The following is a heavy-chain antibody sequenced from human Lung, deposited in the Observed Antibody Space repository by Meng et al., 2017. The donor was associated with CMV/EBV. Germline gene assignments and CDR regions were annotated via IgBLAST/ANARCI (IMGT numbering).Heavy chain of an antibody. CDR3: TRALDYYDSRAFYYYYGMDV. Sequence: SLKISXTASGFTFGDYAMSWVRQAPGKGLEWVGFIRSKAYGGTTEYAASVKGRFTISRDDSKSIAYLQMNSLKTEDTAVYYCTRALDYYDSRAFYYYYGMDVWGQGTTVTVSS. CDR2: IRSKAYGGTT. V-gene: IGHV3-49*04. J-gene: IGHJ6*02. D-gene: IGHD3-22*01. CDR1: GFTFGDYA.